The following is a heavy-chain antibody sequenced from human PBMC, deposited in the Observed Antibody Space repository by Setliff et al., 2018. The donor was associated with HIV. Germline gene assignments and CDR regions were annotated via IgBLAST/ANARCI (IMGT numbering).Heavy chain of an antibody. CDR2: ISTSGST. J-gene: IGHJ5*02. D-gene: IGHD6-13*01. Sequence: SETLSLTCTVSGGSIRSGSYYWTWIRQPAGKGLEWIGHISTSGSTNYNPSLKSRVTISVDSSKNQFSLRLSSVTAADTAVYYCAREWVLAATGTGIDPWGQGTLVTV. CDR3: AREWVLAATGTGIDP. V-gene: IGHV4-61*09. CDR1: GGSIRSGSYY.